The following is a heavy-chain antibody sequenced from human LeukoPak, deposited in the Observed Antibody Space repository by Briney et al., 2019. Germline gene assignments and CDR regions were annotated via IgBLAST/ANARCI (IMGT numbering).Heavy chain of an antibody. CDR2: IKSDGSST. J-gene: IGHJ4*02. CDR3: ARAYSNPDN. D-gene: IGHD6-13*01. CDR1: GFTFSTFW. V-gene: IGHV3-74*01. Sequence: GGSLRLSCAASGFTFSTFWMHWVRQAPGKGLEWVSRIKSDGSSTSYADSVKGRFTISRDNAKNTLYLHMNSLRAEDTAVYYCARAYSNPDNWGQGTLVTVSS.